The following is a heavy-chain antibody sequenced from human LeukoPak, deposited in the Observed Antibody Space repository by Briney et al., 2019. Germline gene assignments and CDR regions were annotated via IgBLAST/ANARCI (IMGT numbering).Heavy chain of an antibody. CDR1: GFTFIDYA. V-gene: IGHV3-23*01. CDR2: ITGSGGSI. CDR3: AKSAGRGWLLYYFDS. J-gene: IGHJ4*02. D-gene: IGHD5-12*01. Sequence: GGSLRLSCTASGFTFIDYAMSWVRQAPGKGLEWVSAITGSGGSIYYADSVKGRFTTSRDNSKNTLYLQMSSLRAEDTAVYYCAKSAGRGWLLYYFDSWGQGALVTVSS.